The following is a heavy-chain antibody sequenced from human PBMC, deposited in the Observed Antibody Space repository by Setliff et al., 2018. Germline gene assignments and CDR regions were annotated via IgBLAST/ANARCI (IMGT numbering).Heavy chain of an antibody. CDR3: ARTPYYYDTAGYDF. V-gene: IGHV4-4*07. CDR2: IYTTGST. D-gene: IGHD3-22*01. CDR1: GGSISSYY. J-gene: IGHJ4*02. Sequence: SETLSLTCTVSGGSISSYYWSWIRQPAGKGPEWIGHIYTTGSTNYNPSLKSRVTLSVDTSKNQFSLKLTSVTAADTAIYYCARTPYYYDTAGYDFWGQGTLVTVSS.